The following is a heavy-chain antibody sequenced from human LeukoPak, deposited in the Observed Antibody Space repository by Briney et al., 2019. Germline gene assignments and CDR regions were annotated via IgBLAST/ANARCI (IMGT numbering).Heavy chain of an antibody. CDR3: ARGGRYCSSTSCQKFDY. Sequence: GGSLRLSCAASGFTFSSYWMSWVRQAPGKGLEWVSYISSSGSTIYYADSVKGRFTISRDNAKNSLYLQMNSLRAEDTAVYYCARGGRYCSSTSCQKFDYWGQGTLVTVSS. D-gene: IGHD2-2*01. CDR2: ISSSGSTI. J-gene: IGHJ4*02. CDR1: GFTFSSYW. V-gene: IGHV3-48*04.